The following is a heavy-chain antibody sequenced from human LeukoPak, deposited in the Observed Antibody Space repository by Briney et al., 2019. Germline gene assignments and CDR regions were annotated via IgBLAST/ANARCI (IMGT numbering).Heavy chain of an antibody. CDR1: GGSFSGYY. Sequence: SETLSLTCAVYGGSFSGYYWSWIRQPPGKGLEWIGEINHSGSTNYNPSLKSRVTISVDTSKNRFSLKLSSVTAADTAVYYCARGREDYYDSSGYYDGYYWGQGTLVTVSS. CDR3: ARGREDYYDSSGYYDGYY. CDR2: INHSGST. D-gene: IGHD3-22*01. J-gene: IGHJ4*02. V-gene: IGHV4-34*01.